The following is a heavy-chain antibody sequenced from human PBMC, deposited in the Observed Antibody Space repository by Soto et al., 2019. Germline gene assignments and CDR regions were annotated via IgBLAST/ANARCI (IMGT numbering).Heavy chain of an antibody. V-gene: IGHV4-31*03. CDR3: ARVGNYGDYVFDY. Sequence: PSETLSLTCTVSGGSISSGGYYWSWIRQHPGKGLEWIGYIYYSGSTYYNPSLKSRVTISVDTSKNQFSLKLSSVTAADAAVYYCARVGNYGDYVFDYWGQGTLVTVS. CDR1: GGSISSGGYY. D-gene: IGHD4-17*01. J-gene: IGHJ4*02. CDR2: IYYSGST.